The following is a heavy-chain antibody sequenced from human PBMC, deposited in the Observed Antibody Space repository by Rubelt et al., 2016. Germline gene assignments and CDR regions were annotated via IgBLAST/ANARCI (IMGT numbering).Heavy chain of an antibody. J-gene: IGHJ4*02. Sequence: EVLLVHSGGGLVEPGGSLRLSCAASGFAFRDYAINWVRQAPGKGLEWVSRINGEGASTTYADSVKGRFTISIDNSKNTLYLQINRLRVEETAVYYCARDPVGTTVRHFDYWGQGTLVTVS. CDR1: GFAFRDYA. CDR3: ARDPVGTTVRHFDY. V-gene: IGHV3-23*04. D-gene: IGHD1-26*01. CDR2: INGEGAST.